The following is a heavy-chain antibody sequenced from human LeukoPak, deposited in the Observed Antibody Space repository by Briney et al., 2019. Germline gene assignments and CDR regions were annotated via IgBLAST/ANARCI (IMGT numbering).Heavy chain of an antibody. D-gene: IGHD5-12*01. V-gene: IGHV4-59*08. CDR2: LLKTEGT. Sequence: SETLSLTCTVSGGSITSYHWSWFRQPPGKGLEWTGCLLKTEGTLHSPSLKSRVTMSVDSPKNQFSLKLASVTVADTAIYYCVRLNKEGGSHLDFDSWGQGILVTVSS. CDR1: GGSITSYH. J-gene: IGHJ4*02. CDR3: VRLNKEGGSHLDFDS.